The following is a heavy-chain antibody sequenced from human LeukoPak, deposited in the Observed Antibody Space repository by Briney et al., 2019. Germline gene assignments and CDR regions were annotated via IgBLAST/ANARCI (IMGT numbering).Heavy chain of an antibody. D-gene: IGHD4-11*01. Sequence: PSETLSLTCTVSGGSISSSSYYWGWIRQPPGRGLEWIGSIYYSGSTNYNPSLKSRVTISVDTSKNQFSLKLSSVTAADTAVYYCARHVRSSNYPWYYYYYMDVWGKGTTVTVSS. CDR2: IYYSGST. CDR3: ARHVRSSNYPWYYYYYMDV. V-gene: IGHV4-39*01. CDR1: GGSISSSSYY. J-gene: IGHJ6*03.